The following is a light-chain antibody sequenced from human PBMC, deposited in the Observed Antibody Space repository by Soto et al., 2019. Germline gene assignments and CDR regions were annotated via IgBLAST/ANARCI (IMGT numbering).Light chain of an antibody. Sequence: QSALTQPASVSGSPGQSITISCTGTSSDVGGYNYVSWYQQHPGKAPKLRIYDVSNRPSGVSNRFSGSKSGNTASLTISGLQAEDEADYYCSSYTSSSTLGVFGGGTKLTGL. CDR3: SSYTSSSTLGV. J-gene: IGLJ3*02. CDR2: DVS. V-gene: IGLV2-14*01. CDR1: SSDVGGYNY.